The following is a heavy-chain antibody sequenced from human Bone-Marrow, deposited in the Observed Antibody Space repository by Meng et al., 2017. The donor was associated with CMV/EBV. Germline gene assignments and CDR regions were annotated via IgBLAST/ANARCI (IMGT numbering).Heavy chain of an antibody. V-gene: IGHV3-9*01. J-gene: IGHJ4*02. CDR1: GFTFDDYA. Sequence: GGFLRPSCAAPGFTFDDYAMHWVRQAPGKGLEWVSGISRNSGSTGYADSVKGRFTISRDNAKNSLYLQMNSLRAEDTPLYYCAKDRYQQHKANFDHWGQGTLVTCYS. D-gene: IGHD2-2*01. CDR2: ISRNSGST. CDR3: AKDRYQQHKANFDH.